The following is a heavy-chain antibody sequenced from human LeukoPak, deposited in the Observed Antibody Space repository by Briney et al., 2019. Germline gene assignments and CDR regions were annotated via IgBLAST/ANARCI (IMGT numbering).Heavy chain of an antibody. CDR3: ARDCGSCIPSFDY. CDR2: INPNSGGT. D-gene: IGHD1-26*01. Sequence: ASVKVSCKASGYTFTGYYLYWVRQAPGQGLEWMGWINPNSGGTNFAQKFQGRVTMTRDTSISTVYMELSRLRSDDTAVYYCARDCGSCIPSFDYWGQGTLVTVSS. CDR1: GYTFTGYY. V-gene: IGHV1-2*02. J-gene: IGHJ4*02.